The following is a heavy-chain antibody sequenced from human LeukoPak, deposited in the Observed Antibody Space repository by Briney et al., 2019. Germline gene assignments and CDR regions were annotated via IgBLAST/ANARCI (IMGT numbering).Heavy chain of an antibody. CDR1: GGSISSGDYY. CDR2: IYYSGST. V-gene: IGHV4-30-4*01. CDR3: AREFGSSGSSP. D-gene: IGHD3-22*01. Sequence: PSETLSLTCTVSGGSISSGDYYWSWIRQPPGKGLEWIGYIYYSGSTYYNPSLKSRVTISVDTSKNQFSLKLSSVTAADTAVYYCAREFGSSGSSPWGQGTLVTVSS. J-gene: IGHJ5*02.